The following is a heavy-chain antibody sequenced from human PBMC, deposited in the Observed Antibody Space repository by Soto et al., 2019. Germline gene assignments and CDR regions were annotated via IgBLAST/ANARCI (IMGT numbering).Heavy chain of an antibody. V-gene: IGHV5-51*01. CDR3: ARPFESSGRFDY. CDR2: IYPGDSDT. CDR1: GYSFTSYF. D-gene: IGHD6-19*01. Sequence: PGESLKISCKGSGYSFTSYFAGWVRQMPGKGLEWMGIIYPGDSDTRYSPSFQGQVTISADKSIRTAYLQWSSLKASDTAMYYCARPFESSGRFDYWGQGTPVTVAS. J-gene: IGHJ4*02.